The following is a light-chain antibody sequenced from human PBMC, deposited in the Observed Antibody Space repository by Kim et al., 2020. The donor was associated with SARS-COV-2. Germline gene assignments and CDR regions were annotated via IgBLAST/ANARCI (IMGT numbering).Light chain of an antibody. CDR1: SLRSYY. J-gene: IGLJ3*02. Sequence: SSELTQDPAVSVALGQTVRITCQGDSLRSYYATCYQQKPGQAPIVVIYGKNNRPSGIPDRFSGSSSGNTASLTITVTQAVDEADYYCNSRDSNDNVVFGG. CDR3: NSRDSNDNVV. V-gene: IGLV3-19*01. CDR2: GKN.